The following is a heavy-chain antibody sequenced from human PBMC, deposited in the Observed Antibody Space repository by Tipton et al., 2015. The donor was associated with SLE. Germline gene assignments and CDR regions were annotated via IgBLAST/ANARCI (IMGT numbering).Heavy chain of an antibody. D-gene: IGHD1-20*01. Sequence: TLSLTCTVSGGSISSSRYYWGWIRQPPGKGVEWIGEIYHRGSTNYNPSLKSRVTMSVDTSKNQFSLKLSSVTAADTAVYYCARQSLGITGTKFDYWGQGTQVTVSS. V-gene: IGHV4-39*01. CDR2: IYHRGST. CDR3: ARQSLGITGTKFDY. J-gene: IGHJ4*02. CDR1: GGSISSSRYY.